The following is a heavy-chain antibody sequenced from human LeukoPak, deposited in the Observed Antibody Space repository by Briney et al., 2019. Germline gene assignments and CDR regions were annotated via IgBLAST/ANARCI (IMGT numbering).Heavy chain of an antibody. CDR1: GFTFSSYA. V-gene: IGHV3-23*01. CDR3: AKDGVYDSSGYADY. CDR2: ISGSGGST. D-gene: IGHD3-22*01. Sequence: GGSLRLSCAASGFTFSSYAMSWVRQAPGKGLEWVSAISGSGGSTYYADSVKGRFTISRDNSKNTLYLQMNSLRAEDTAVYYCAKDGVYDSSGYADYWGQGTLVTVSS. J-gene: IGHJ4*02.